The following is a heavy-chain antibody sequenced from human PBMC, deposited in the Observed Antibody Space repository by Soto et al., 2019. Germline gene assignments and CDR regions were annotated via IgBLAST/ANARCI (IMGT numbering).Heavy chain of an antibody. J-gene: IGHJ3*01. Sequence: EVQLLESGGGLVRPGGSLRLSCAASGFSFSNYAMNWVRQAPGKGLEWVSVISGSGGSASYADSVQGLFTISRDNSNNTLYLQMNSLRAEDTAIYSWVREGSGWYSRGSFDCCGRGTMVTVSS. CDR1: GFSFSNYA. V-gene: IGHV3-23*01. CDR2: ISGSGGSA. D-gene: IGHD6-19*01. CDR3: VREGSGWYSRGSFDC.